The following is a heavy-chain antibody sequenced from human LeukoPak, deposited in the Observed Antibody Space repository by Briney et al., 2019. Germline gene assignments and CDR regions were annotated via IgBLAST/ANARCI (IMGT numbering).Heavy chain of an antibody. CDR1: GFSFHSYA. D-gene: IGHD4-17*01. J-gene: IGHJ3*02. V-gene: IGHV3-23*01. CDR2: ISGSAVST. CDR3: ARVIDYGALDACDI. Sequence: GGSLRLSCVASGFSFHSYAMTWVRQAPGKGLGWVSGISGSAVSTHYADSVKGRFTISRDNSKSTLYAQMNSLRAEDTAVYFCARVIDYGALDACDIWGQGTMVTVSS.